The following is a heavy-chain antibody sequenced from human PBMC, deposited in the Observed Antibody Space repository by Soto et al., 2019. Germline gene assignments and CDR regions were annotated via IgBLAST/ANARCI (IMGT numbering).Heavy chain of an antibody. D-gene: IGHD3-3*01. CDR2: ISGSGGST. J-gene: IGHJ4*02. V-gene: IGHV3-23*01. CDR1: GFTFSSYA. CDR3: AKTVSYDFWSGPSRFEY. Sequence: EVQLLESGGGLVQPGGSLRLSCAASGFTFSSYAMSWVRQAPGKGLEWVSAISGSGGSTYYADSVKGRFTISRDNSKNTLYLQMNSLRAEDTAVYYCAKTVSYDFWSGPSRFEYWGQGTLVTVSS.